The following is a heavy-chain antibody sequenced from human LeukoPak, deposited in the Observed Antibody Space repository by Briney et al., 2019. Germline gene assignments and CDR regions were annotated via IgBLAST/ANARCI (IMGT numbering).Heavy chain of an antibody. CDR3: ASLGVVPAAMDY. Sequence: SETLSLTCTVSGGSISSSSYYWGWIRQPPGKGLEWIGSIYYSGSTYYNPSLKSRVTISVDTSKNQFSLKLSSVTAADTAVYYCASLGVVPAAMDYWGQGTLVTVSS. J-gene: IGHJ4*02. V-gene: IGHV4-39*01. CDR1: GGSISSSSYY. D-gene: IGHD2-2*01. CDR2: IYYSGST.